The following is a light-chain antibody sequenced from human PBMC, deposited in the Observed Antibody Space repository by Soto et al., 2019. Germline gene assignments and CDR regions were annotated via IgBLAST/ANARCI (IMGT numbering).Light chain of an antibody. CDR3: SSYTSSTTLV. V-gene: IGLV2-14*01. CDR1: SSDIGGYNF. Sequence: QSALAQPASVSGSPGQSITISCTETSSDIGGYNFVSWYQQHPGKAPKLIIYDVNNRPSGVSNRFSGSKSGNTASLTISGLQAEDEGDYYCSSYTSSTTLVFGGGTQLTVL. J-gene: IGLJ2*01. CDR2: DVN.